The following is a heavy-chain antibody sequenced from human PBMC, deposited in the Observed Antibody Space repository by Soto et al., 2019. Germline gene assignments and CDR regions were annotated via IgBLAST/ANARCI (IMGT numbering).Heavy chain of an antibody. CDR3: ARKYGIPVSGTFDY. V-gene: IGHV4-28*01. J-gene: IGHJ4*02. D-gene: IGHD6-19*01. CDR2: IYNSGST. CDR1: CYSVSDSNW. Sequence: SETLSLTCAVSCYSVSDSNWWGWMRQPPGEGLEWMGHIYNSGSTYYKSSLKGRVTISIDTTKNQFSHRLYSVTAVDTAVYYGARKYGIPVSGTFDYWGQGILVTVSS.